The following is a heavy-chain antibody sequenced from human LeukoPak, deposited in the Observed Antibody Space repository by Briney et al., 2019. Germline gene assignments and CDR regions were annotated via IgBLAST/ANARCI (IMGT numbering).Heavy chain of an antibody. Sequence: GVSLRLSCAASGFTFSSYEMNWVRQAPGKGLEWVSYISSSGSNIYYADSVKGRFTMARDNAKNPLYLQMNSLRAEDTAVYYCAKDRTMVRGGTTHFDYWGQGTLVTVSS. V-gene: IGHV3-48*03. D-gene: IGHD3-10*01. CDR1: GFTFSSYE. CDR2: ISSSGSNI. J-gene: IGHJ4*02. CDR3: AKDRTMVRGGTTHFDY.